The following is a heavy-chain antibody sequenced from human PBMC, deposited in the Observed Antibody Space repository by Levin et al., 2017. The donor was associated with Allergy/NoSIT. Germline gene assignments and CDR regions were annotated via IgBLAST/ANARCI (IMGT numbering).Heavy chain of an antibody. CDR2: IYYSGST. CDR1: GGSISSSSYY. Sequence: SETLSLTCTVSGGSISSSSYYWGWIRQPPGTGLEWIGSIYYSGSTYYNPSLKSRVTISVDTSKNQFSLKLSSVTAADTAVYYCARILRWGNAAAGSLDYWGQETLVTVSS. J-gene: IGHJ4*02. V-gene: IGHV4-39*07. D-gene: IGHD6-13*01. CDR3: ARILRWGNAAAGSLDY.